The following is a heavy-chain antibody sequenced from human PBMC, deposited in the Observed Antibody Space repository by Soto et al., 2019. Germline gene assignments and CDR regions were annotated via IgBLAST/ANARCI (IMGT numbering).Heavy chain of an antibody. CDR3: ARDLSDYYDSSGYRDY. CDR2: IIPIFGTA. Sequence: ASVKVSCKASGGTFSSYAISWVRQAPGQGLEWMGGIIPIFGTANYAQKFQGRVTITADESTSTAYMELSSLRSEDTAVYYCARDLSDYYDSSGYRDYWGQGTLVTVSS. J-gene: IGHJ4*02. CDR1: GGTFSSYA. D-gene: IGHD3-22*01. V-gene: IGHV1-69*13.